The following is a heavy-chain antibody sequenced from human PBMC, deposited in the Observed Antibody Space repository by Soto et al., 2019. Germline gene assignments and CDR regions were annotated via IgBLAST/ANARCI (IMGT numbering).Heavy chain of an antibody. CDR2: ISYDGSNK. J-gene: IGHJ6*02. D-gene: IGHD2-2*01. CDR1: GFTFSSYG. V-gene: IGHV3-30*18. CDR3: AKGQHCSSTSCHFYYHGTDV. Sequence: QVQLVESGGGVVQPGRSLRLSCAASGFTFSSYGMHWVRQAPGKGLEWVAVISYDGSNKYYADSVKGRFTISRDNSKNTLHLHMYILRADVTAVYHSAKGQHCSSTSCHFYYHGTDVWGQGTTVTVSS.